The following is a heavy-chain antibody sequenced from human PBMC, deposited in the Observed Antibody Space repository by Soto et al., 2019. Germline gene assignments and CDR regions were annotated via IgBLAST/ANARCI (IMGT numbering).Heavy chain of an antibody. V-gene: IGHV4-30-2*01. CDR1: GGSMSRGGYS. J-gene: IGHJ4*02. Sequence: QLQLQESGSGLVKPSQTLSLTCAVSGGSMSRGGYSWSWIRQPPGKGLEWIGYIYHSGNTYYNPSLKSRVTISVDWSKNQFSLTLSSVTAADTAVYYCARGPPHHYWGQGTLVTVSS. CDR2: IYHSGNT. CDR3: ARGPPHHY.